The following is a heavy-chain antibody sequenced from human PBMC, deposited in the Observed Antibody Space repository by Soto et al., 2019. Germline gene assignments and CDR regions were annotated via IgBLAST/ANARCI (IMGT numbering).Heavy chain of an antibody. Sequence: PSETLSLTSTVSGGSISSYYWSWIRQPPGKGLEWIGYIYYSGSTNYNPSLKSRVTISVDTSKNQFSLKLSSVTAADTAVYYCARAPFGDYYYYGMDVWGQGTTVTVSS. CDR2: IYYSGST. D-gene: IGHD3-10*01. CDR1: GGSISSYY. J-gene: IGHJ6*02. V-gene: IGHV4-59*01. CDR3: ARAPFGDYYYYGMDV.